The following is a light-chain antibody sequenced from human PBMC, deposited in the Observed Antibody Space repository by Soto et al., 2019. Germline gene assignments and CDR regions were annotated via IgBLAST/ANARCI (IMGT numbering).Light chain of an antibody. CDR2: EVT. CDR3: SSYAGSNNLV. Sequence: QSALTQPPSASGSAGKSVTISCTGTSSDVGGYNYVSWYQQHPGEAPKLMIYEVTKRPSGVPDRFSGSKSGNTASLTVSGLQPEDEADYYCSSYAGSNNLVFGGGIKVTVL. V-gene: IGLV2-8*01. J-gene: IGLJ2*01. CDR1: SSDVGGYNY.